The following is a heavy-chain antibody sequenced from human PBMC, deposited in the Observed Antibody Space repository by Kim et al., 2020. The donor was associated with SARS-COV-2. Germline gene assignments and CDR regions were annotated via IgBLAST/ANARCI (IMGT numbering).Heavy chain of an antibody. CDR3: ARGIYSSSWFIFDY. V-gene: IGHV7-4-1*02. J-gene: IGHJ4*02. CDR1: EYTFTNYI. Sequence: ASVKVSCKASEYTFTNYILNWVRQAPGQGLQWMGRIDTNTGNPTYAQGFTGRFVFSLDTSVSTAYLQISSLMAEDTAVYYCARGIYSSSWFIFDYWGQGTLVTVSS. CDR2: IDTNTGNP. D-gene: IGHD6-13*01.